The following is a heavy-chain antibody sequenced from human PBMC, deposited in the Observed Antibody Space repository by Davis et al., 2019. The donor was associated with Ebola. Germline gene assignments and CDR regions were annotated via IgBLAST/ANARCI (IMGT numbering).Heavy chain of an antibody. V-gene: IGHV4-34*01. Sequence: SETLSLTCAVYGGSFSGYYWSWIRQPPGKGLEWIGEINHSGSTNYNPSLKSRVTISVDKSKNQFSLKLSSVTAADTAVYCCARVTWGTAFDYWGQGTLVTVSS. CDR3: ARVTWGTAFDY. J-gene: IGHJ4*02. CDR2: INHSGST. D-gene: IGHD2-8*02. CDR1: GGSFSGYY.